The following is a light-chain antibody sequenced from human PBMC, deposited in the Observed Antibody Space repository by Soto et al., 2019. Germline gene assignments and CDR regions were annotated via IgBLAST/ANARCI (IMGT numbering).Light chain of an antibody. CDR2: DTS. CDR3: LLSYSDGRLYLV. V-gene: IGLV7-46*01. Sequence: QAVVTQEPSLTVSPGGTVTPTCGSSTGAVTSGHYPYWFQQKPGQAPRTLIYDTSNRHSWTPARFSGSLLGGKAALTLSGAQPEDEAEYYCLLSYSDGRLYLVFGGGTKLTVL. J-gene: IGLJ2*01. CDR1: TGAVTSGHY.